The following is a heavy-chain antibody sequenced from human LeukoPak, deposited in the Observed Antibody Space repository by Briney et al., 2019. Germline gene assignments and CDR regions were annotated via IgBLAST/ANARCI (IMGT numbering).Heavy chain of an antibody. Sequence: SSETLSLTCTVSGGSISSGSYYWSWIRQPAGKGLEWIGRIYTSGSTNYNPSLKSRVTISVDTSKNQFPLKLSSVTAADTAVYYCARGGYCGGDCYFYYWGQGTLVTVSS. CDR2: IYTSGST. CDR1: GGSISSGSYY. D-gene: IGHD2-21*02. CDR3: ARGGYCGGDCYFYY. V-gene: IGHV4-61*02. J-gene: IGHJ4*02.